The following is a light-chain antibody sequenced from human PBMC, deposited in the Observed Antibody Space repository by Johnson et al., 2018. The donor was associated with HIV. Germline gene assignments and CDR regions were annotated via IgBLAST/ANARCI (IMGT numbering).Light chain of an antibody. J-gene: IGLJ1*01. V-gene: IGLV1-51*02. Sequence: HSVLTQPPSVSAAPGQKVSISCSGSSSNIGNNYVSWYQQLPGTAPKLLIYENNKRPSGIPDRFSGSKSGTSATLGITGLQTGDEADYYCGTWDASLSVNVFGPGTKVTVL. CDR3: GTWDASLSVNV. CDR1: SSNIGNNY. CDR2: ENN.